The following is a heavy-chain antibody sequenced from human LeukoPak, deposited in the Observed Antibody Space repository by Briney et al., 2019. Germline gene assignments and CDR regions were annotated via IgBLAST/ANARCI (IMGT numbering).Heavy chain of an antibody. J-gene: IGHJ4*02. CDR2: ISGSGRST. Sequence: PGGSLRLSCAASGFTFSSYAMSWVRQAPGRGLEWVSGISGSGRSTHYADSVKGRFTISRENSKNIMYMEMNSLRAEDTAVYYCAKEIGAAVYFDYWGQGTPVTVSS. CDR1: GFTFSSYA. CDR3: AKEIGAAVYFDY. V-gene: IGHV3-23*01. D-gene: IGHD6-25*01.